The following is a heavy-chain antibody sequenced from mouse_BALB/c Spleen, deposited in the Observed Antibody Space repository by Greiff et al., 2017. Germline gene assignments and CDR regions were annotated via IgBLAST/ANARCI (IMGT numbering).Heavy chain of an antibody. CDR2: ISDGGSYT. J-gene: IGHJ3*01. V-gene: IGHV5-4*02. CDR1: GFTFSDYY. D-gene: IGHD2-14*01. Sequence: EVHLVESGGGLVKPGGSLKLSCAASGFTFSDYYMYWVRQTPEKRLEWVATISDGGSYTYYPDSVKGRFTISRDNAKNNLYLQMSSLKSEDTAMYYCARDRGGYDGFAYWGQGTLVTVSA. CDR3: ARDRGGYDGFAY.